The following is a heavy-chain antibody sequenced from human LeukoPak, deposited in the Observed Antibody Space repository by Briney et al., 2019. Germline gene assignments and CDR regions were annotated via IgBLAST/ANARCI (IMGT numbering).Heavy chain of an antibody. CDR3: ARRRARSGGRSSSSWFDP. CDR2: INHSGST. J-gene: IGHJ5*02. Sequence: SETLSLTCAVYGGSFSGYYWSWIRQPPGKGLEWIGEINHSGSTNYNPSLKSRVTISVDTSKNQFSLKLSSVTAADTAVYYCARRRARSGGRSSSSWFDPWGQGTLVTVSS. CDR1: GGSFSGYY. D-gene: IGHD2-15*01. V-gene: IGHV4-34*01.